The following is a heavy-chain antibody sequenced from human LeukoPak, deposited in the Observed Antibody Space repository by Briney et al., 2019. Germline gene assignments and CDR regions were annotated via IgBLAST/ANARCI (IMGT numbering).Heavy chain of an antibody. CDR1: GYSISSGYY. V-gene: IGHV4-38-2*01. CDR2: IYHSGST. Sequence: SETLSLTCAVSGYSISSGYYWGWIRQPPGKGLEWIGSIYHSGSTYYNPSLKSRVTISVDTSKNQFSLKLSSVTAADTAVYYCARHSPDYYDSSGYYYVGYYFDYWGQGTLVTVSS. D-gene: IGHD3-22*01. J-gene: IGHJ4*02. CDR3: ARHSPDYYDSSGYYYVGYYFDY.